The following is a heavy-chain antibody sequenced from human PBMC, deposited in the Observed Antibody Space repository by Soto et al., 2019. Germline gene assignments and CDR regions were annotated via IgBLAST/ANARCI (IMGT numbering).Heavy chain of an antibody. D-gene: IGHD6-13*01. CDR3: ARGEQLVDFDY. CDR1: GGSITSYH. J-gene: IGHJ4*02. Sequence: SETLSLTCVVSGGSITSYHWSWIRQFPGKGLEWIAYTAYTGNTNYNPSLKSRVTIPVDTSKNQFSLELSSVTAADTAVYYCARGEQLVDFDYWGQGTLVTVSS. CDR2: TAYTGNT. V-gene: IGHV4-59*01.